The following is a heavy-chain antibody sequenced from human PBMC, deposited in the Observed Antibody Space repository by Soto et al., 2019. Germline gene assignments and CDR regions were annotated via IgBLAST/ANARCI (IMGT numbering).Heavy chain of an antibody. Sequence: GGSLRLSCAASGFTFDDYAMHWVSQAPGKGLEWVSLISGDGGSTYYADSVKGRFTISRDNSKNSLYLQMNSLRTEDTALYYCANDMVTINYYYGMDVWGQGTTVIVSS. CDR2: ISGDGGST. D-gene: IGHD3-3*01. CDR1: GFTFDDYA. V-gene: IGHV3-43*02. CDR3: ANDMVTINYYYGMDV. J-gene: IGHJ6*02.